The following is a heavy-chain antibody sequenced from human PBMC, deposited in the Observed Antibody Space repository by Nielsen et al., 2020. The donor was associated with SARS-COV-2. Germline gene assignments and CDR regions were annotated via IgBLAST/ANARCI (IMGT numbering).Heavy chain of an antibody. CDR1: GFTFSSYG. J-gene: IGHJ6*03. Sequence: GESLKISCAASGFTFSSYGMHWVRQAPGKGLEWVAVISYDGSNKYYADSVKGRFTISRDNSKNTLYLQMNSLRAEDTAVYYCARDPYFWSGYPNRYMDVWGKGTTVTVSS. CDR3: ARDPYFWSGYPNRYMDV. D-gene: IGHD3-3*01. V-gene: IGHV3-33*05. CDR2: ISYDGSNK.